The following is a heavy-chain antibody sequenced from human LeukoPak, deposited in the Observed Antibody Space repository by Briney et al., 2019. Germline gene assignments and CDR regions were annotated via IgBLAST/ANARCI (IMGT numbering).Heavy chain of an antibody. CDR2: ISGYNGHT. CDR3: ARRLKRIAPFDY. D-gene: IGHD6-13*01. V-gene: IGHV1-18*01. J-gene: IGHJ4*02. Sequence: ASVKVSCKTSGYTFTTYGFSWVRQAPGQGLEWMGWISGYNGHTNYAQNLQGRVTMTTDTSTSTAYMELRSLRSDDTAVYYCARRLKRIAPFDYWGQGTLVTVSS. CDR1: GYTFTTYG.